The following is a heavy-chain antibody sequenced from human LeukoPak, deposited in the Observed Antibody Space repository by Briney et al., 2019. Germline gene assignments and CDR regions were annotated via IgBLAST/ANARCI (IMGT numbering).Heavy chain of an antibody. CDR2: INPSGGST. CDR1: GGTFSSYA. D-gene: IGHD6-19*01. V-gene: IGHV1-46*01. J-gene: IGHJ4*02. Sequence: EASVKVSCKASGGTFSSYAISWVRQAPGQGLEWMGIINPSGGSTSYAQKFQGRVTMTRDTSTSTAYMELRSLRSDDTAVYYCARDTGAVAGIDNQFDYWGQGTLVTVSS. CDR3: ARDTGAVAGIDNQFDY.